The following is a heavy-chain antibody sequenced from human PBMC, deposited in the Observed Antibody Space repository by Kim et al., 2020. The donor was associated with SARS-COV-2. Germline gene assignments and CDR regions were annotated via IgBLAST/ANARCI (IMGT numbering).Heavy chain of an antibody. J-gene: IGHJ1*01. CDR2: IIPIFGTA. D-gene: IGHD6-19*01. CDR3: ARDRISGRGYSSDWVNFQH. V-gene: IGHV1-69*13. Sequence: SVKVSCKASGGTFSSYAISWVRQAPGQGLEWMGGIIPIFGTANYAQKFQGRVTITADESTSTAYMELSSLRSEDTAVYYCARDRISGRGYSSDWVNFQHWGQGTLVTVSS. CDR1: GGTFSSYA.